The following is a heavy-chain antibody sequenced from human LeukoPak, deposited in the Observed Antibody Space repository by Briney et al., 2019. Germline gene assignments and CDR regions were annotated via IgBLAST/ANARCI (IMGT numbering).Heavy chain of an antibody. CDR2: IFYSGGT. J-gene: IGHJ4*02. CDR1: GGSISSYY. D-gene: IGHD3-16*01. CDR3: ARGVGLHVYYFDC. V-gene: IGHV4-59*01. Sequence: SETLSLTCTVSGGSISSYYWSWIRQPPGKGLEWIGYIFYSGGTNYNPSLKSRVTMSVDTSKTQFSLKLSSVTAADTAVYYCARGVGLHVYYFDCWGQGSLVTVSS.